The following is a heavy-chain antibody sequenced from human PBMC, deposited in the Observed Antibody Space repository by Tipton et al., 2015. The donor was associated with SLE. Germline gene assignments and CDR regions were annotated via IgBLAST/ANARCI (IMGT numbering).Heavy chain of an antibody. CDR3: APVPRLPGNLPGEEDDY. CDR2: IRYDGSNK. V-gene: IGHV3-30*02. Sequence: GSLRLSCAASGFTFSSYGMHWVRQAPGKGLEWVAFIRYDGSNKYYADSVKGRFTISRDNSKNTLYLQMNSLRAEDTAVYYCAPVPRLPGNLPGEEDDYWGQGTLVTVSS. D-gene: IGHD2-2*01. CDR1: GFTFSSYG. J-gene: IGHJ4*02.